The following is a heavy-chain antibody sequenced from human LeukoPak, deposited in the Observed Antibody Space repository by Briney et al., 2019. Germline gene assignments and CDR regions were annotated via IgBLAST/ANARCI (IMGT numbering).Heavy chain of an antibody. D-gene: IGHD4-17*01. Sequence: ASVKVSCKASGYTFTSYYMHWVRQAPGQGLEWMGWISAYNGNTNYAQKLQGRVTMTTDTSTSTAYMELRSLRSDDTAVYYCARVDLYGDYETLDYWGQGTLVTVSS. V-gene: IGHV1-18*04. CDR1: GYTFTSYY. CDR3: ARVDLYGDYETLDY. CDR2: ISAYNGNT. J-gene: IGHJ4*02.